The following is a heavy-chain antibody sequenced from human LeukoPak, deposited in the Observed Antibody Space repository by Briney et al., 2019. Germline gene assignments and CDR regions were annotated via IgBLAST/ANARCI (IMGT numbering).Heavy chain of an antibody. CDR3: SRENGALSPFGY. V-gene: IGHV4-34*01. CDR1: GGFFGGYY. CDR2: INHSGWT. J-gene: IGHJ4*02. Sequence: SETLSLTCAVYGGFFGGYYWTWIRQSPGKGLEWIGEINHSGWTNYNPSLTSRVTMSLDRAKNLLSLNLNSVTAADTAVYYCSRENGALSPFGYWGQGILVTV. D-gene: IGHD2-8*01.